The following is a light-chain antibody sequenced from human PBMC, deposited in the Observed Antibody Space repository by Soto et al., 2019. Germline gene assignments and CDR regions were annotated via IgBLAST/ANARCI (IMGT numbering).Light chain of an antibody. Sequence: EIVLTQSPGTLSLSPGERATLSCRASQSVSNNYLAWYQQKPGQAPRLLIYGASNRATGIPDRFSGSGSGTDFTLTISRLEPEDFAVYHCQQYHDWPITFGQGTRLEIK. V-gene: IGKV3-20*01. CDR3: QQYHDWPIT. CDR1: QSVSNNY. J-gene: IGKJ5*01. CDR2: GAS.